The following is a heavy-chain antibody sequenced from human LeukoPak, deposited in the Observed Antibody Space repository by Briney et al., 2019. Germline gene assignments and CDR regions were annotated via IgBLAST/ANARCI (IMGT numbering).Heavy chain of an antibody. CDR3: ARDPNDYGDYATFDY. CDR2: ISYDGSNK. D-gene: IGHD4-17*01. V-gene: IGHV3-30-3*01. J-gene: IGHJ4*02. Sequence: AGGSLRLSCAASGFTFSSYAMHWVRQAPGKGLEWVAVISYDGSNKYYADSVKGRFTISRDNSKNTLYLQMNSLRAEDTAVYYCARDPNDYGDYATFDYWGQGTLVTVSS. CDR1: GFTFSSYA.